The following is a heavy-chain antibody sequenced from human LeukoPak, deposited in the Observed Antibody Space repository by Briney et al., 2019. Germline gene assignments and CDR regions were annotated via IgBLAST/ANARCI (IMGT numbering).Heavy chain of an antibody. CDR3: ARIGSSLGFDY. Sequence: GGSLRLSCAASGFTFSNYEINWVRQAPGKGLEWVSYISSSGSTIYYADSVKGRFTISRDNAKNSLYLQMNSLRAEDTAVYHCARIGSSLGFDYWGQGSLVTVSS. CDR2: ISSSGSTI. D-gene: IGHD2-2*01. CDR1: GFTFSNYE. V-gene: IGHV3-48*03. J-gene: IGHJ4*02.